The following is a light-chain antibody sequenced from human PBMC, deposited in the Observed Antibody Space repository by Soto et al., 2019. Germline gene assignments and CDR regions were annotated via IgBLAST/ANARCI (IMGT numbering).Light chain of an antibody. CDR3: SLYTTASTYV. Sequence: QSVLTQPPSVSGSPGQPVTNSCTENSSDLASYKRVSWYQQPTDTGPKPEIYELSTRPPGNPDRCSGSKYGNTPPLIISRLQADDEAEYYCSLYTTASTYVFGTGTKVTVL. CDR1: SSDLASYKR. CDR2: ELS. V-gene: IGLV2-18*01. J-gene: IGLJ1*01.